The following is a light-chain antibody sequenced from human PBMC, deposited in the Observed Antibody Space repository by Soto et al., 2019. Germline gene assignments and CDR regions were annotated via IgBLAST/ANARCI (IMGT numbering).Light chain of an antibody. Sequence: EIVLTQSPCTLSLSPGERATLSCRASESVGSSYLAWYQQKPGQAPRLLIYGASSRATGIPDRFSGSGSGTDFTLTISSLQPDDFAVYYCQQYGNTQLTFGEGTKVDI. CDR1: ESVGSSY. V-gene: IGKV3-20*01. CDR3: QQYGNTQLT. J-gene: IGKJ4*02. CDR2: GAS.